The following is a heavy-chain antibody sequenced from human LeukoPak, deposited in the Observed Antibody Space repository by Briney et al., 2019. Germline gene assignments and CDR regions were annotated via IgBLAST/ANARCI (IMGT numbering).Heavy chain of an antibody. V-gene: IGHV4-34*01. Sequence: SETLSLTCAVYGGSFSGYYWSWIRQPPGKRLEWIGEINHSGSTNYNPSLKSRVTISVDTSKNQFSLKLSSVTAADTAVYYCARRGQYGSGSYYGYYFDYWGQGTLVTVSS. J-gene: IGHJ4*02. CDR2: INHSGST. CDR3: ARRGQYGSGSYYGYYFDY. D-gene: IGHD3-10*01. CDR1: GGSFSGYY.